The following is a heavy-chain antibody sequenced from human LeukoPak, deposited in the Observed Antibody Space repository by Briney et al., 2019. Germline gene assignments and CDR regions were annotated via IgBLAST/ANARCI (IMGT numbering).Heavy chain of an antibody. CDR1: GFTFSNYA. D-gene: IGHD5-12*01. CDR3: AKVRKATENDY. CDR2: ISGSEGST. J-gene: IGHJ4*02. Sequence: GGSLRLSCAASGFTFSNYAMSWVRQAPGKGLEWVSTISGSEGSTYYADSVKGRFTISRDNSKNTLYLQMNSLRAEDTAVYYCAKVRKATENDYWGQGTLVTVSS. V-gene: IGHV3-23*01.